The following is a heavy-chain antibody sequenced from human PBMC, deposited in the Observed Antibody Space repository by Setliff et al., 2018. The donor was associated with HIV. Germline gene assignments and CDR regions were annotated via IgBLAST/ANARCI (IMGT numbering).Heavy chain of an antibody. CDR1: GASISSGGYY. Sequence: SETLSLTCTVSGASISSGGYYWDRIRQLPGKGLEWIGYILDSGSTYYNPSLRGRLSMSIDTSANQFSVELTSVTAADAALYFCARVPNWGSAPFAYDVWGLGTMVT. CDR3: ARVPNWGSAPFAYDV. J-gene: IGHJ3*01. V-gene: IGHV4-31*03. CDR2: ILDSGST. D-gene: IGHD7-27*01.